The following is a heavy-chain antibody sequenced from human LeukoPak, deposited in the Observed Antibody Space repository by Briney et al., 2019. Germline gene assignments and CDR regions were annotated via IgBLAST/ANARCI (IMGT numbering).Heavy chain of an antibody. D-gene: IGHD4-23*01. CDR1: GTSFSGYY. CDR3: ARHARVATHTNHIDY. J-gene: IGHJ4*02. V-gene: IGHV4-34*12. Sequence: SETLSLTCAVYGTSFSGYYWSWVRQSPRRGLEWIGEIFHSGTTYYNPSLKSRVTMSVDTSRSQLSLKLRSVTAADTAVYYCARHARVATHTNHIDYWGQGALVTVST. CDR2: IFHSGTT.